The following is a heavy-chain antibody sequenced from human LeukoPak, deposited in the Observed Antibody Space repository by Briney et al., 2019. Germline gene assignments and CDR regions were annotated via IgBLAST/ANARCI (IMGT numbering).Heavy chain of an antibody. J-gene: IGHJ4*02. CDR2: IYYSGST. Sequence: SETPSLTCTVSGGSISSGGYYWSWIRQHPGKGLEWIGYIYYSGSTYYNPSLKSRVSISVDTSKNQFSLKLSSVTAADTAVYYCARAGTREYGSGSYYNGPFDYWGQGTLVTVSS. D-gene: IGHD3-10*01. V-gene: IGHV4-31*03. CDR3: ARAGTREYGSGSYYNGPFDY. CDR1: GGSISSGGYY.